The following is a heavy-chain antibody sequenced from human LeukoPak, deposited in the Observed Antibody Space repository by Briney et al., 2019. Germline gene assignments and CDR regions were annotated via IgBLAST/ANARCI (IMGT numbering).Heavy chain of an antibody. CDR1: GYTFTSYD. J-gene: IGHJ5*02. V-gene: IGHV1-8*03. CDR3: ARGNDDFWSGYYTGAWFDP. D-gene: IGHD3-3*01. Sequence: ASVKVSCKASGYTFTSYDISWVRQATGQGLEWMGWMNPNSGNTGYPQKFQGRVTITRITSISTAYMELSSLRSEDTAVYYCARGNDDFWSGYYTGAWFDPWGQGTLVTVSS. CDR2: MNPNSGNT.